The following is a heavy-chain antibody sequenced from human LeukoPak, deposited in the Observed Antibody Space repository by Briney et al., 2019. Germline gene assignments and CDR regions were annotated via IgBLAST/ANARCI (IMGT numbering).Heavy chain of an antibody. CDR3: ARYYYGSGSYYAKYYFDY. J-gene: IGHJ4*02. V-gene: IGHV3-7*01. D-gene: IGHD3-10*01. CDR2: IQQDGSEE. CDR1: GFTFSSYW. Sequence: GGSLRLSCAASGFTFSSYWMSWVSQAPGKGLEWVANIQQDGSEEYYVDSVKGRFTISRDNAKNSLYLHMNSLRAEDTAIYYCARYYYGSGSYYAKYYFDYWGQGTLVTVSS.